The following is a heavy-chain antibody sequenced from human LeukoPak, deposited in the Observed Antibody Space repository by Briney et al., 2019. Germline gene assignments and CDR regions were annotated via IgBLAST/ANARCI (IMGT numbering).Heavy chain of an antibody. J-gene: IGHJ4*02. CDR3: AKVGDYYGSGSYYDY. V-gene: IGHV3-53*01. CDR1: GFTVSSNY. D-gene: IGHD3-10*01. CDR2: IYGGGNI. Sequence: GGSRRLSCAASGFTVSSNYRNWVRQAPGRGLEWVSVIYGGGNIYYADSVKGRFTISRDNSKNTLYLQMNSLRAEDTAVYYCAKVGDYYGSGSYYDYWGQGTLVTVSS.